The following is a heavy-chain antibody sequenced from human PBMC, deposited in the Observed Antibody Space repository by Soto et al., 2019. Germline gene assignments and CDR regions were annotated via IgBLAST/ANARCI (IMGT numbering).Heavy chain of an antibody. Sequence: GASVKVSCKASGYPFTSYGISWVRQAPGQGLEWMGWISAYNGNTNYAQKLQGRVTMTTDTSTSTAYMELRSLRSDDTAVYYCARDLYSSGGSCYSVFDYWGQGTLVTVSS. D-gene: IGHD2-15*01. CDR2: ISAYNGNT. CDR1: GYPFTSYG. V-gene: IGHV1-18*04. CDR3: ARDLYSSGGSCYSVFDY. J-gene: IGHJ4*02.